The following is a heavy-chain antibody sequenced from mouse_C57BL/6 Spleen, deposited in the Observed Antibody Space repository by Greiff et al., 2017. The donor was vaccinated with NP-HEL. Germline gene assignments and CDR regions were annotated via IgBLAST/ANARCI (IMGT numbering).Heavy chain of an antibody. Sequence: VQLQQSGAELVMPGASVKLSCKASGYTFTSYWMHWVKQRPGQGLEWIGEIDPSDSYTNYNQKFKGKSTLTVDKSSSTAYMQLSSLTSEDSAVYYCARAPPSYWYFDVWGTGTTVTVSS. J-gene: IGHJ1*03. CDR3: ARAPPSYWYFDV. CDR2: IDPSDSYT. V-gene: IGHV1-69*01. CDR1: GYTFTSYW.